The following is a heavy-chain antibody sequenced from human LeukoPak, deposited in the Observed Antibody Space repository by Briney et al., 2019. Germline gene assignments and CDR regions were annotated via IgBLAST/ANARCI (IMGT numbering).Heavy chain of an antibody. CDR3: ASFLSGVVRGVIIRNDAFDI. V-gene: IGHV1-2*02. J-gene: IGHJ3*02. CDR2: INPNSGGT. Sequence: ASVKVSRKASGYTFTSYDINWVRQATGQGLEWMGWINPNSGGTNYAQKFQGRVTMTRDTSISTAYMELSRLRSDDTAVYYCASFLSGVVRGVIIRNDAFDIWGQGTMVTVSS. CDR1: GYTFTSYD. D-gene: IGHD3-10*01.